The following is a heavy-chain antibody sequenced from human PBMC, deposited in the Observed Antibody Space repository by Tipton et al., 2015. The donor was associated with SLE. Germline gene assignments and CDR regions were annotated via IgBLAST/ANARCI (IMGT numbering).Heavy chain of an antibody. Sequence: SLRLSCAASGFTFDDYALHWVRQAPGKGLEWVSGISWNSGSIGYGDSVRGRFTISRDNAKNSLYLQMNSLRAEDAAVYYCASDIAVSGSHDYWGQGTLVTVSS. J-gene: IGHJ4*02. CDR2: ISWNSGSI. CDR1: GFTFDDYA. D-gene: IGHD6-19*01. V-gene: IGHV3-9*01. CDR3: ASDIAVSGSHDY.